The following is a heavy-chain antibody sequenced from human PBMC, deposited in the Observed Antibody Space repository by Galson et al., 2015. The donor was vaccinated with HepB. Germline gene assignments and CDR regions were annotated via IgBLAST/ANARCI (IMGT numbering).Heavy chain of an antibody. CDR1: GGSISSGDYY. CDR3: ARDKTYYGSGSYKGWFDP. J-gene: IGHJ5*02. CDR2: IYYSGST. V-gene: IGHV4-30-4*01. D-gene: IGHD3-10*01. Sequence: TLSLTCTVSGGSISSGDYYWSWIRQPPGKGLEWIGYIYYSGSTYYNPSLKSRVTISVDTSKNQFSLKLSSVTAADTAVYYCARDKTYYGSGSYKGWFDPWGQGTLVTVSS.